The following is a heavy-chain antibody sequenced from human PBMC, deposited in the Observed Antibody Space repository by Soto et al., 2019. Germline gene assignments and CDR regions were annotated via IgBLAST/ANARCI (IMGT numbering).Heavy chain of an antibody. CDR2: INHSGNT. CDR1: CGSFSGYY. V-gene: IGHV4-34*01. CDR3: ARTGGMDV. J-gene: IGHJ6*02. Sequence: QVQLQQWGAGLLKPSETLSLTCAVYCGSFSGYYWSWLRQPPGKGPEWIGEINHSGNTKYTPSLESRVTISVDTSKNQFSLKLNSVSAADTAVYYCARTGGMDVWSQGATVTVSS.